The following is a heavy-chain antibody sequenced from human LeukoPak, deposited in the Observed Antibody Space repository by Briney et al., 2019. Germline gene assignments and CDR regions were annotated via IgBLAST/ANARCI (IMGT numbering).Heavy chain of an antibody. J-gene: IGHJ4*02. Sequence: GASVKVSCKASGYTFTGYYMHWVRQAPGQGLEWMGWINPNSGGTNYAQKFQGRVTITRDTSISTAYMELSRLRSDDTAVSYCAKAVGGGSGRPFDYWGQGTLVTVSS. D-gene: IGHD3-16*01. CDR3: AKAVGGGSGRPFDY. CDR1: GYTFTGYY. CDR2: INPNSGGT. V-gene: IGHV1-2*02.